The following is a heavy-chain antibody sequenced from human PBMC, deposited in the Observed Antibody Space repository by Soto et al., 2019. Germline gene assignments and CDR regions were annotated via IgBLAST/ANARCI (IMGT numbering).Heavy chain of an antibody. Sequence: QVQLLQSGAELRAPGSSVRISCKPSGGTFVSSAFAWVRQAPGGKLEWMGGIIPILRSTKYAEKFLGRLTIRADDSSRTAYLELSSLTFDDTAVYFCAKKNPHGDSNKAWLDPWGQGTLVTVST. CDR1: GGTFVSSA. V-gene: IGHV1-69*01. D-gene: IGHD2-8*01. CDR3: AKKNPHGDSNKAWLDP. CDR2: IIPILRST. J-gene: IGHJ5*02.